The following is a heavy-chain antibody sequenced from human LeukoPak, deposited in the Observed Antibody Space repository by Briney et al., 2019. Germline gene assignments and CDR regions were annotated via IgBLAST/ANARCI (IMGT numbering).Heavy chain of an antibody. D-gene: IGHD1-1*01. CDR1: GFTFSSYT. V-gene: IGHV3-30-3*01. Sequence: PGRSLRLSCAASGFTFSSYTLHWVRQAPGKGLEWVAVITYDGSNKYYADSVKGRFTISRDNSKNTLYLQMNSLRPDDTAVYYCAGTHPVQLERGPVDYWGQGTLVTVSS. CDR3: AGTHPVQLERGPVDY. J-gene: IGHJ4*02. CDR2: ITYDGSNK.